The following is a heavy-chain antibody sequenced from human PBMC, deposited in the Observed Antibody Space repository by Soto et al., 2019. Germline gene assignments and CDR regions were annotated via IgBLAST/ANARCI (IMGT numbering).Heavy chain of an antibody. J-gene: IGHJ4*02. V-gene: IGHV3-74*01. Sequence: EVQLVESGGGLVQPGGSLRLSCVASGFTFSTWMHWVRQAPGQGLVWVSRINSDGSSITYADSVKGRFIISRDNAKNTLYLQMSSLTAADTAVYYCTRGARGYGNFDYWGQGVLVTVSS. CDR3: TRGARGYGNFDY. CDR1: GFTFSTW. D-gene: IGHD3-22*01. CDR2: INSDGSSI.